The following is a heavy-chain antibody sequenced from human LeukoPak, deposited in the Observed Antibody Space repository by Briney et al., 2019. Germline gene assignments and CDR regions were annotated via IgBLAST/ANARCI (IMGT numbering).Heavy chain of an antibody. CDR1: GFSFSDAW. V-gene: IGHV3-15*01. J-gene: IGHJ4*02. Sequence: GGSLRLSCAASGFSFSDAWMNWVRQAPGKGLEWVGRVKTKTETPDYAAPVKGRFTISRDDSKNMLYLQMNSLKTEDTAVYYCSTGLYTSGGVDHWGQGTLVTVSS. CDR3: STGLYTSGGVDH. D-gene: IGHD2-15*01. CDR2: VKTKTETP.